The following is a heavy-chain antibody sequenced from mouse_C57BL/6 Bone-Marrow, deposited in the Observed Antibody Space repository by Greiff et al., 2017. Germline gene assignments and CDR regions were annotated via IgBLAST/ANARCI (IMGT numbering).Heavy chain of an antibody. Sequence: VQLQQSGAELAKPGASVKLSCKASGYTFTSYWMHWVKQRPGQGLEWIGYINPSSGYTKYNQKFKDKATLPADKSSSTAYMQLSSLTYEDSAGYYCARCFYGPAWFAYWGQGTLVTVSA. D-gene: IGHD1-2*01. CDR1: GYTFTSYW. V-gene: IGHV1-7*01. J-gene: IGHJ3*01. CDR3: ARCFYGPAWFAY. CDR2: INPSSGYT.